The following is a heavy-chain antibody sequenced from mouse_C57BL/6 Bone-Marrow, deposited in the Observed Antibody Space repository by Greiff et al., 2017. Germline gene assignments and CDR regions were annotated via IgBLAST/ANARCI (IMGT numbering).Heavy chain of an antibody. CDR1: GYTFTSYW. CDR2: IDPNSGGT. CDR3: ARSRQLRLPWFAY. J-gene: IGHJ3*01. V-gene: IGHV1-72*01. Sequence: VKLQQPGAELVKPGASVKLSCKASGYTFTSYWMHWVKQRPGRGLEWIGRIDPNSGGTKYNEKFKSKASLTVDKPSSTAYMQLSSLTSEDSAVXYCARSRQLRLPWFAYWGQGTLVTVSA. D-gene: IGHD3-2*02.